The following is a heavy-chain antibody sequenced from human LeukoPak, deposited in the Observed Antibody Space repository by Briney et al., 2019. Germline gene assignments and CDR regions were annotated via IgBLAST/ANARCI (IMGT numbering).Heavy chain of an antibody. CDR1: GYTFTGYY. Sequence: ASVKGSRKASGYTFTGYYMHWVRQAPGQGLEWMGWINPNSGGTNYAQKFQGRVTMTRDTSISTAYMELSRLRSDDTAVYYCARVRGEEVRGVIKDYYCYGMDVWGQGTTVTVSS. CDR2: INPNSGGT. V-gene: IGHV1-2*02. CDR3: ARVRGEEVRGVIKDYYCYGMDV. J-gene: IGHJ6*02. D-gene: IGHD3-10*01.